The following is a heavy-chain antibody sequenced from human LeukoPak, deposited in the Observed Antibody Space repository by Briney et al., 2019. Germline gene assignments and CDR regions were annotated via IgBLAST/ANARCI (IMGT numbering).Heavy chain of an antibody. CDR2: INYSGNS. D-gene: IGHD3-10*01. CDR1: GGSISITTYY. V-gene: IGHV4-39*01. J-gene: IGHJ4*02. CDR3: TRQCIPGPGSQWSDY. Sequence: PSETLSLTCIVSGGSISITTYYWGWMRQPPGKGLAWIGSINYSGNSYYNPPLRSRVTISVDTSKNQFSLKLNSVTAADTALYYCTRQCIPGPGSQWSDYWGQGTPVTVSS.